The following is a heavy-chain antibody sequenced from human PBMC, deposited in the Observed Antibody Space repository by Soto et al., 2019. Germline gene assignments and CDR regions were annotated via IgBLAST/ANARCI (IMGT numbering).Heavy chain of an antibody. CDR2: ISSYNGDT. D-gene: IGHD5-12*01. CDR3: AREGVAPYYFHGMDG. CDR1: GYTFTRSG. Sequence: QVQLVQSGAEVKKPGASVKVSCKASGYTFTRSGISWVRQAPGQGPEWMGWISSYNGDTNYAQTFQGRVTMTTDTSTSTGYKELGSLRSDGTAGYYCAREGVAPYYFHGMDGWGQGTPVTVSS. V-gene: IGHV1-18*01. J-gene: IGHJ6*02.